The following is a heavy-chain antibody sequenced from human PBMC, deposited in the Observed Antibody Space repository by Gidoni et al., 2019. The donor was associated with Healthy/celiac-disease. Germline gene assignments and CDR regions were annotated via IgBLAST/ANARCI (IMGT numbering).Heavy chain of an antibody. CDR3: ASMIRTVYSSGHTDYYYYGMDV. V-gene: IGHV5-51*01. J-gene: IGHJ6*02. CDR2: IYPGDSDT. CDR1: GYSFTIYW. D-gene: IGHD6-19*01. Sequence: EVQLVQSGAEVKKPGESLKISCKGSGYSFTIYWIGWVRQMPGKGLEWMGIIYPGDSDTRYSPSFQGQVTISADKSISTAYLQWSSLKASDTAMYYCASMIRTVYSSGHTDYYYYGMDVWGQGTTVTVSS.